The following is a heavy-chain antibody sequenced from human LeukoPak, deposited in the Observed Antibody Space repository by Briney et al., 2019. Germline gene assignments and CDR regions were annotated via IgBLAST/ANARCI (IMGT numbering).Heavy chain of an antibody. Sequence: PGGSLRLSCAASGFTFSNYAMHWVRQAPGKGLEWVAVIATDGRDKKYADSVKGRFTISRDNSKNTLYLEMNSLRPEDTAVYHCAKDSKVAATGYFFDYWGQGTLVTVSS. D-gene: IGHD6-13*01. CDR3: AKDSKVAATGYFFDY. J-gene: IGHJ4*02. CDR1: GFTFSNYA. V-gene: IGHV3-30*18. CDR2: IATDGRDK.